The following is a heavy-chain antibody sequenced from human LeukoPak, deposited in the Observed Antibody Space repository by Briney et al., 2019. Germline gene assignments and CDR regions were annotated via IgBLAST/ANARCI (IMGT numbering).Heavy chain of an antibody. CDR3: ARPYCSGGSCYFYYGMDV. CDR2: TSYDGSNK. Sequence: GRSLRLSCAASGFAFSSYAMHWVRQAPGKGLEWVAVTSYDGSNKKYADSVKGRFTISRDNSENTVFLQMNSLRADDTAVYYCARPYCSGGSCYFYYGMDVWGQGTTVTVSS. D-gene: IGHD2-15*01. J-gene: IGHJ6*02. CDR1: GFAFSSYA. V-gene: IGHV3-30*04.